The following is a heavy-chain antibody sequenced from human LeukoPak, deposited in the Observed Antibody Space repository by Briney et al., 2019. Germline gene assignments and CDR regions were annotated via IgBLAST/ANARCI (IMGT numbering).Heavy chain of an antibody. D-gene: IGHD6-19*01. V-gene: IGHV3-66*01. CDR3: ARVGSSGFGAFDI. CDR1: GFTVSSNY. Sequence: GGSLRLSCEVSGFTVSSNYMSWVRQAPGKGLEWVSVIYSGGRTHYADSVKGRFTISRDNSKNTLYLQTNSLRAEDTAVYYCARVGSSGFGAFDIWGQGTMVTVSS. J-gene: IGHJ3*02. CDR2: IYSGGRT.